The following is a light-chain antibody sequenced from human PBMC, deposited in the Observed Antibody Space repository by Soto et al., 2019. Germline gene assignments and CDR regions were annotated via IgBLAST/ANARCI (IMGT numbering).Light chain of an antibody. Sequence: IVLTQSPGTRSLSPGERATLSCRASQSVRSTYLAWYQQQPGQAPRLLIYGASSRATGIPDRVSGSVSGTDCTLTISRLEQEDVAVYYCQQSGSSPITFGQGTRLEIK. CDR1: QSVRSTY. CDR2: GAS. CDR3: QQSGSSPIT. J-gene: IGKJ5*01. V-gene: IGKV3-20*01.